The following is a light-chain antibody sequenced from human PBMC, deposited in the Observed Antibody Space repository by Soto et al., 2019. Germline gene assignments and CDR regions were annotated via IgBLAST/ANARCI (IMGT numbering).Light chain of an antibody. CDR3: QQYYSYPT. J-gene: IGKJ5*01. CDR2: AAS. V-gene: IGKV1-8*01. Sequence: AIRMTQSPSSFSASTGDRVTITCRASQGISSYLAWYQQKPGKAPNLLIYAASTLQSGVPSRFSGSGSGTDFTLTISSLQSEDFATYYCQQYYSYPTFGQGTRLEIK. CDR1: QGISSY.